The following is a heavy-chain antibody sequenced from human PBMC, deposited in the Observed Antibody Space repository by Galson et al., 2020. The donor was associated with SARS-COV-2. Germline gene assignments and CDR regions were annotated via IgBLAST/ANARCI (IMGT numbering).Heavy chain of an antibody. Sequence: NSGGSLRLSCAASGFPFSTYSMNWFRLAPGKGLEWFPSISTSSSYTYYVDSVKGRFSISRDNPRNSLYLQMNSLRAEDTAVYYCARDEGKRGYNYGRLYYGMDVWGQGTTVTVSS. CDR3: ARDEGKRGYNYGRLYYGMDV. J-gene: IGHJ6*02. CDR2: ISTSSSYT. D-gene: IGHD5-18*01. V-gene: IGHV3-21*01. CDR1: GFPFSTYS.